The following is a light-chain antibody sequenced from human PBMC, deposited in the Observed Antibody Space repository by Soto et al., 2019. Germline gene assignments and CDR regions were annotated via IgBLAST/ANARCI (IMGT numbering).Light chain of an antibody. CDR2: DVN. CDR3: SSYTSSSTRV. CDR1: SGDIGGYNY. J-gene: IGLJ3*02. Sequence: QSALTQPRSVSGSPGQSVTISCTGASGDIGGYNYVSWYQHHPGKAPKLIIFDVNKRPSGVPDRFSGSKSGNTASLTISGLQPEDEADYYCSSYTSSSTRVFGGGTKLTVL. V-gene: IGLV2-11*01.